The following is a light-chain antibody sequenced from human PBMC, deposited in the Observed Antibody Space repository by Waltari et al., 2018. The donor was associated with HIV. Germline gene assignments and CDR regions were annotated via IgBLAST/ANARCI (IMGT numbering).Light chain of an antibody. V-gene: IGLV3-1*01. CDR3: QAWDSSYVV. CDR2: QDS. Sequence: SYELTQPPSVSMSPGQTASITCSGDKLGDKYACWYQQKPGQSPVLVIYQDSKRPSGIPERFSGSNSGNTATLTISGTQAMDEADYYCQAWDSSYVVFGGGTK. J-gene: IGLJ2*01. CDR1: KLGDKY.